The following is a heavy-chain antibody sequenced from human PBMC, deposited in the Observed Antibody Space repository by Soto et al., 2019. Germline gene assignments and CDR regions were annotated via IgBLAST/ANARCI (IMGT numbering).Heavy chain of an antibody. J-gene: IGHJ6*02. CDR1: GFTFSSYW. V-gene: IGHV3-74*01. D-gene: IGHD6-6*01. CDR2: INSDGSST. Sequence: GGSLRLSCAASGFTFSSYWMHWVRQAPGKGLVWVSRINSDGSSTSYADSVKGRFTISRDNAKNTLYLQMNSLRAEDTAVYYCARAGIAARQVRRYYGMDVWGQGTTVTVSS. CDR3: ARAGIAARQVRRYYGMDV.